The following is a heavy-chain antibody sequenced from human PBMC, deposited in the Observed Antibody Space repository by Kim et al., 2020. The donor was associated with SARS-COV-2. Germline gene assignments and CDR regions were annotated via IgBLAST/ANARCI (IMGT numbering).Heavy chain of an antibody. D-gene: IGHD3-10*01. V-gene: IGHV4-34*01. Sequence: SLKSRVTVSVDTSKNQFSLKLGSVTAADTAVYYCARGRMFYYGSGSHFDYWGQGTLVTVSS. CDR3: ARGRMFYYGSGSHFDY. J-gene: IGHJ4*02.